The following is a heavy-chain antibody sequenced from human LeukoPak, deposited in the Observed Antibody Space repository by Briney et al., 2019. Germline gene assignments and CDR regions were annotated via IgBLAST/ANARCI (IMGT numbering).Heavy chain of an antibody. CDR3: ARINSGWYRETFDY. Sequence: AGSLRLSCAASGFTFSSYWLNWVRQAPGKGLEWVANIKQDGSEKYYVDSVKGRFTISRDNAKNSLYLQMNSLRAEDTAVYYCARINSGWYRETFDYWGQGTLVTVSS. V-gene: IGHV3-7*01. CDR2: IKQDGSEK. CDR1: GFTFSSYW. D-gene: IGHD6-19*01. J-gene: IGHJ4*02.